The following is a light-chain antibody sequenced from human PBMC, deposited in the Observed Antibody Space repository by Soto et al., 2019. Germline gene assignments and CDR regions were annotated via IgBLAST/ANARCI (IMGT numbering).Light chain of an antibody. V-gene: IGLV1-40*01. CDR1: SSNIGAGYD. Sequence: QSVLAQPPSVSGAPGQRVTISCTGSSSNIGAGYDVHWYQQLPGTAPKLLIYDNSNRPSGVPDRFSGSKSGTSVSLAITGLQAEDEADYYCQSYDSSLSGYVFGIGTKVTVL. CDR2: DNS. J-gene: IGLJ1*01. CDR3: QSYDSSLSGYV.